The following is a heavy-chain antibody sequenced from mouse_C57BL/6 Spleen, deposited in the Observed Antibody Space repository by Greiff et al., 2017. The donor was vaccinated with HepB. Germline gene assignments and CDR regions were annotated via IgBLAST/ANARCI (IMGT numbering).Heavy chain of an antibody. CDR3: ARNYYGSRERYFDV. D-gene: IGHD1-1*01. CDR2: IYPGSGST. Sequence: QVQLQQPGAELVKPGASVKMSCKASGYTFTSYWITWVKQRPGQGLEWIGDIYPGSGSTNYNEKFKSKATLTVDTSSSTAYMQLSSLTSEDSAVYYCARNYYGSRERYFDVWGTGTTVTVSS. J-gene: IGHJ1*03. CDR1: GYTFTSYW. V-gene: IGHV1-55*01.